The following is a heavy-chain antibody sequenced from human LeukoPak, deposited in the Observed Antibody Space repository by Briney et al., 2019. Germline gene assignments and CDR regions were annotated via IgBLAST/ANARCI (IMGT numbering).Heavy chain of an antibody. CDR3: VKDLSGTFSFDY. V-gene: IGHV3-64D*09. CDR2: ISGGGGRT. Sequence: GGSLRLSCSASGFTFSSHTMHWVRQAPGKGLEYVSSISGGGGRTYYADSVKGRFTMSRDNSRNTLYLQMSSLRAEDTAVYHCVKDLSGTFSFDYWGQGTLVTVSP. CDR1: GFTFSSHT. D-gene: IGHD1-26*01. J-gene: IGHJ4*02.